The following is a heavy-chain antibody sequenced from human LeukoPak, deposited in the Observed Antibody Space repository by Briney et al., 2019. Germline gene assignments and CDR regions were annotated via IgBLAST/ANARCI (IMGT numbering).Heavy chain of an antibody. CDR3: ARSHMVRGIDY. CDR2: IYYSGST. J-gene: IGHJ4*02. Sequence: SETLSLTCTVSGGSISSSSYYWGWIRQPPGKGLEWIGSIYYSGSTYYNPSLKSRVTISVDTSKNQFSLKLSSVTAADTAVYYCARSHMVRGIDYWGQRTLVTVSS. CDR1: GGSISSSSYY. D-gene: IGHD3-10*01. V-gene: IGHV4-39*01.